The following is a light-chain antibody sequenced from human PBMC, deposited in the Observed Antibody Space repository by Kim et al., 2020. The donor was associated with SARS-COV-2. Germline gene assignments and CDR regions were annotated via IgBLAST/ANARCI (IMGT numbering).Light chain of an antibody. V-gene: IGKV3-15*01. CDR3: QHYHNWGWT. CDR2: HAS. CDR1: QGISSN. J-gene: IGKJ1*01. Sequence: DIVMTQSPATLSVSPGERATLSCRASQGISSNLAWYQQKPGQAPRLLIYHASTRATGVPARFSGIGSGTEFTLTITSLQSEDFQVYYCQHYHNWGWTFGQGTKVDIK.